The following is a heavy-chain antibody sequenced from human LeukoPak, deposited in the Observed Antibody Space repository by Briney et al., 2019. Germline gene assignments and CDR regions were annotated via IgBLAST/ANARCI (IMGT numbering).Heavy chain of an antibody. V-gene: IGHV3-33*01. CDR1: GFTFSNYG. CDR2: IWYDGSNK. D-gene: IGHD2-15*01. J-gene: IGHJ5*02. Sequence: GGSLRLSCAASGFTFSNYGMHWVRQAPGKGLEWVAVIWYDGSNKYYADSVKGRFTISRDNSKNTLYLQMNSLRAEDTAVYYCARRYCSGGSYYSFRGDWFDPWGQGTLVTVSS. CDR3: ARRYCSGGSYYSFRGDWFDP.